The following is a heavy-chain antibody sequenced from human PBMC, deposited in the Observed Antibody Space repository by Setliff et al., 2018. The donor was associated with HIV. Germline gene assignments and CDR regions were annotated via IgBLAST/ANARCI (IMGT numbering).Heavy chain of an antibody. D-gene: IGHD6-19*01. CDR1: GFTFTKYG. CDR2: ISYDGGRK. CDR3: AKGVAVAGTYFQH. V-gene: IGHV3-33*03. Sequence: GGSLRLSCVTSGFTFTKYGLHWVRQAPGKGLEWVAVISYDGGRKDYAESVNGRFTISRDNSKNTLYLEMNNLRAEDTAVYFCAKGVAVAGTYFQHWGQGTLVTVSS. J-gene: IGHJ1*01.